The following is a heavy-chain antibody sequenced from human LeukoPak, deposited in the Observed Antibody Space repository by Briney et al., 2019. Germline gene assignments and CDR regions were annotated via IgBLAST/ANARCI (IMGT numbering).Heavy chain of an antibody. CDR1: GGSISSYY. CDR3: AGGGYSYEPFDY. D-gene: IGHD5-18*01. V-gene: IGHV4-59*01. CDR2: IYYSGST. Sequence: SETLSLTCTVSGGSISSYYWSWIRQPPGKGLEWIGYIYYSGSTNYNPSLKSRVTISVDTSKNQFSLKLSSVTAADTAVYYCAGGGYSYEPFDYWGQGTLVTVSS. J-gene: IGHJ4*02.